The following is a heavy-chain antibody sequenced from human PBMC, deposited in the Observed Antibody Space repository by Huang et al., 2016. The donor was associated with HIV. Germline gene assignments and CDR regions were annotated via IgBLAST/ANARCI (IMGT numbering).Heavy chain of an antibody. J-gene: IGHJ4*02. V-gene: IGHV4-39*01. D-gene: IGHD3-10*01. CDR1: GGSIRSDNYY. CDR3: ARLPGSITMIRGVITDPY. Sequence: QLQLQESGPGLVKPSETLSLTCTVSGGSIRSDNYYWGWIHQPPGKGLEWIGSIYYSGSTYYHPSLKRRVTITVDTSKNQFSLKMRSVTAADTAVYYCARLPGSITMIRGVITDPYWGQGTLVTVSS. CDR2: IYYSGST.